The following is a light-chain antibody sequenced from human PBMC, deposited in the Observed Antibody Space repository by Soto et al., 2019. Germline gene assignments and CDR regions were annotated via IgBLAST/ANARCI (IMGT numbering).Light chain of an antibody. J-gene: IGLJ1*01. CDR2: DVS. Sequence: QSALTQPAYVSGSRGQSITISCTGTRSDVGGYNYVSWYQQHPGKAPKLMIYDVSNRPSGVSNRFSGSKSGNTASLTISGLQAEDEADYYCSSYTSSSTLYVFGTGTKVTAL. CDR1: RSDVGGYNY. V-gene: IGLV2-14*01. CDR3: SSYTSSSTLYV.